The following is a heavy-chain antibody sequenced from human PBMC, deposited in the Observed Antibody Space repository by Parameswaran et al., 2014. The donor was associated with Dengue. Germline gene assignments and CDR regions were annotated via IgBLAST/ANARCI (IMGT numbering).Heavy chain of an antibody. Sequence: WVRQAPGQGLEWMGWMNPNSGNTGYAQKFQGRVTMTRNTSISTAYMELSSLRSEDTAVYYCARGNLPAVHIEYYDSSGYYPGVHTYYYYYGMDVWGQGTTVTVSS. V-gene: IGHV1-8*01. J-gene: IGHJ6*02. D-gene: IGHD3-22*01. CDR3: ARGNLPAVHIEYYDSSGYYPGVHTYYYYYGMDV. CDR2: MNPNSGNT.